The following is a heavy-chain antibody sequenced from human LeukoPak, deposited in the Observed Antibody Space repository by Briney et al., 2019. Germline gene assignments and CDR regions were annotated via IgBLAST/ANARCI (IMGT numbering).Heavy chain of an antibody. V-gene: IGHV1-46*01. CDR2: INPSGGST. CDR3: ARDFLGGVAGTREYFQH. D-gene: IGHD6-19*01. CDR1: GYTFTSYY. Sequence: VASVKVSCKASGYTFTSYYMHWVRQAPGQGLEWMGLINPSGGSTSYAQKFQGRVTMTRDTSTSTVYMELSSLRSEDTAVYYCARDFLGGVAGTREYFQHWGQGTLVTVSS. J-gene: IGHJ1*01.